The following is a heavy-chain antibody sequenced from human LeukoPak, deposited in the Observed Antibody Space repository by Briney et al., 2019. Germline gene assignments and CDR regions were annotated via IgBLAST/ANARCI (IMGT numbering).Heavy chain of an antibody. CDR1: GFTFSSYS. Sequence: GGSLRLSCAASGFTFSSYSMNWVRQAPGKGLEWVSSISGSSTYIYYTDSVKGRFTISRDNAKNSLYLQMNSLRAEDTAVYYCARDYSSGWPGYWGQGTLVTVSS. CDR3: ARDYSSGWPGY. D-gene: IGHD6-19*01. V-gene: IGHV3-21*01. J-gene: IGHJ4*02. CDR2: ISGSSTYI.